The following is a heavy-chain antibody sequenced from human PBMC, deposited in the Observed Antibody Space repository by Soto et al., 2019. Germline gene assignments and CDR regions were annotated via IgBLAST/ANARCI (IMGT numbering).Heavy chain of an antibody. CDR1: GFTFSSYA. D-gene: IGHD1-1*01. Sequence: GSLRLSCAASGFTFSSYAMSWVRQAPCKWLEWVSSISGSGACTYYADSVKGRFTFSRDNSKNTLYLQMNSLRAEDKAVYYCAKFGMATTKRSPPYYIDYWGQGALVTVSS. J-gene: IGHJ4*02. V-gene: IGHV3-23*01. CDR3: AKFGMATTKRSPPYYIDY. CDR2: ISGSGACT.